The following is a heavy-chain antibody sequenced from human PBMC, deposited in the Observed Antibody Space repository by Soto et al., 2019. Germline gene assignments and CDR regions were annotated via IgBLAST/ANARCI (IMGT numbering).Heavy chain of an antibody. CDR2: INHSGSN. J-gene: IGHJ6*02. D-gene: IGHD4-17*01. CDR1: GGSFSGYY. Sequence: QVQLQQWGAGLLKPSETLSPTCAVYGGSFSGYYWSWIRQPPGKGLEWNGEINHSGSNNYNPSLKSRVTISVDASKTQFSLKLSSGTAADTAVYYCARVTWTTVTRKPKNYCYYGMDVWGQGTTVTVSS. V-gene: IGHV4-34*01. CDR3: ARVTWTTVTRKPKNYCYYGMDV.